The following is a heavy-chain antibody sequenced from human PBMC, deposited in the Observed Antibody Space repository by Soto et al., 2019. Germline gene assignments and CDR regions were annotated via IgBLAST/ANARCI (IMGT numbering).Heavy chain of an antibody. CDR3: ARYRIPSLPGITGTTYYYYYGMDV. CDR2: IYYSGST. V-gene: IGHV4-61*01. CDR1: GGSVSSGSYY. D-gene: IGHD1-7*01. Sequence: SETLSLTCTVSGGSVSSGSYYWSWIRQPPGKGLEWIGYIYYSGSTNYNPSLKSRVTISVDTSKNQFSLKLSSVTAADTAVYYFARYRIPSLPGITGTTYYYYYGMDVWGQGTTVTVSS. J-gene: IGHJ6*02.